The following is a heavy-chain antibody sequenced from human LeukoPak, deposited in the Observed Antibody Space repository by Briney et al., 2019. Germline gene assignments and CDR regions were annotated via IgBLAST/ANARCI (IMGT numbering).Heavy chain of an antibody. Sequence: PGGSLRLSCAASGFTFSSYGMHWVRQAPGKGLEWVAVIWYDGSNKYYADSMKGRFTISRDNSKNTLYLQMNSLRAEDTAVYYCARDSLPYDILTGYPGYYFDYWGQGTLVTVSS. V-gene: IGHV3-33*01. CDR2: IWYDGSNK. CDR1: GFTFSSYG. CDR3: ARDSLPYDILTGYPGYYFDY. J-gene: IGHJ4*02. D-gene: IGHD3-9*01.